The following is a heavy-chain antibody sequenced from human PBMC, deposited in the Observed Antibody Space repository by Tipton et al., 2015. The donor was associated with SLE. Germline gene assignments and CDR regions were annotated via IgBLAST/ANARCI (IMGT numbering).Heavy chain of an antibody. Sequence: SLRLSCSASGFTFSTYAMHWVRQAPGKGLEWVAVISYDGSNKYYADSVKGRFTISRDNSKNTLYLQMNSLRPEDTAVYYCAGYCTSTSCEGVYWGQGTLVTVSS. V-gene: IGHV3-30-3*01. D-gene: IGHD2-2*01. CDR1: GFTFSTYA. J-gene: IGHJ4*02. CDR2: ISYDGSNK. CDR3: AGYCTSTSCEGVY.